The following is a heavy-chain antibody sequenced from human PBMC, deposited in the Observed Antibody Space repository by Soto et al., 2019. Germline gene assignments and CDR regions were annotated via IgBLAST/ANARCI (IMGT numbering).Heavy chain of an antibody. CDR3: ASYLRFCVIKSCFANGYYLYGMNV. CDR2: ISSSSSYI. CDR1: GFTFSSYS. J-gene: IGHJ6*02. D-gene: IGHD2-2*01. Sequence: PGGSLRLSCAASGFTFSSYSMNWVRQAPGKGLEWVSSISSSSSYIYYADSVKGRFTISRNNAKNSLYLQMNSLRAEDTAVYYCASYLRFCVIKSCFANGYYLYGMNVWGQGTTVTSP. V-gene: IGHV3-21*01.